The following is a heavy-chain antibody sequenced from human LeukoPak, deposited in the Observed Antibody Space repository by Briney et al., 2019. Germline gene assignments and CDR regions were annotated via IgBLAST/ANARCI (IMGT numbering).Heavy chain of an antibody. CDR2: ITSSSGSAI. CDR3: AKSHDHGEGGFDY. Sequence: GGSLRLSCVASGFTFSAYSMNWVRQAAGKGLEWVSYITSSSGSAIYYADSVKGRFTISRDNSKNSLYLQMNSLRTEDTALYYCAKSHDHGEGGFDYWGQGTLVTVSS. D-gene: IGHD1-14*01. J-gene: IGHJ4*02. V-gene: IGHV3-48*04. CDR1: GFTFSAYS.